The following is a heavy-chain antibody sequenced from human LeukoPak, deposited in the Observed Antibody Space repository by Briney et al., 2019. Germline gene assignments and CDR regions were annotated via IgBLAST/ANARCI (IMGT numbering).Heavy chain of an antibody. CDR2: IRYDGSNK. Sequence: GGSLRLSCAASGFTFSSYGMHRVRQAPGKGLEWVAFIRYDGSNKYYADSVKGRFTISRDNSKNTLYLQMNSLIAEDTAVYYCAKMEGSTSYFDYWGQGTLVTVSS. D-gene: IGHD5/OR15-5a*01. V-gene: IGHV3-30*02. CDR1: GFTFSSYG. CDR3: AKMEGSTSYFDY. J-gene: IGHJ4*02.